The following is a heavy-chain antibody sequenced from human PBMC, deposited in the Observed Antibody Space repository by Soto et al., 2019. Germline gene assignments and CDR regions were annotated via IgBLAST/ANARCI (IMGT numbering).Heavy chain of an antibody. CDR2: IYYSGST. V-gene: IGHV4-31*01. Sequence: QVQLQESGPGLVKPSQTLSLTCTVSGGSISSGGYYWSWIRQHPGKGMEWIGYIYYSGSTYYNPSLKSQVTISVNTAKNNFSLKLSTVTAADTAVYYCAREGNTLTRFDDYYYYGMDLWGHGTTVTVSS. J-gene: IGHJ6*02. CDR3: AREGNTLTRFDDYYYYGMDL. CDR1: GGSISSGGYY. D-gene: IGHD3-10*01.